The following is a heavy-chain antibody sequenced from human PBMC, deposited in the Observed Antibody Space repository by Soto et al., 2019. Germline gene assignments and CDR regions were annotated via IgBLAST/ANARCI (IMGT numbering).Heavy chain of an antibody. J-gene: IGHJ3*02. CDR3: ARERGFLSEAFDI. V-gene: IGHV6-1*02. Sequence: QVQLQQSGPGLVKPSQTLSLTCAISGDSVSSNSATWSWIRQSPSRGLEWLGRTYYRSRWYNYYAPSVKSRITINPDTSKNHFFLQLSSVTPEDTAVYYCARERGFLSEAFDIWGRGTVVTVSS. CDR1: GDSVSSNSAT. CDR2: TYYRSRWYN. D-gene: IGHD3-10*01.